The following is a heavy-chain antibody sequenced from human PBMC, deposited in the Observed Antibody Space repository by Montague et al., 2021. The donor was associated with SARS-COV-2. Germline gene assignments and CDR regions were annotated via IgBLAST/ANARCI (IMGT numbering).Heavy chain of an antibody. CDR3: ARQLRYYAWRADY. V-gene: IGHV4-39*07. CDR1: GGPISRSSYY. J-gene: IGHJ4*02. Sequence: SETLSLTCSVSGGPISRSSYYWVWIRQPPGKGLEWVVTIYHAGSTYSNPSLRSRDTIFVDTSNSHFSLTLTSVTAADTAVYYCARQLRYYAWRADYWGQGTLVSVSS. D-gene: IGHD3-9*01. CDR2: IYHAGST.